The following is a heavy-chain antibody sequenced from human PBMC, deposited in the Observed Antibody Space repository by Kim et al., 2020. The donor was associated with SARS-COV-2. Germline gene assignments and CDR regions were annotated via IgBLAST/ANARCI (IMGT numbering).Heavy chain of an antibody. Sequence: SETLSLTCAVYGGSFSGYYCSWIRQPPGQGLEWIGEINHSGSTNYNPSLKSRVTISVDTSKNQYPLNLSSVTAADAAVSYCARASLITGTTESWGQGTL. CDR3: ARASLITGTTES. V-gene: IGHV4-34*01. CDR2: INHSGST. CDR1: GGSFSGYY. J-gene: IGHJ1*01. D-gene: IGHD1-7*01.